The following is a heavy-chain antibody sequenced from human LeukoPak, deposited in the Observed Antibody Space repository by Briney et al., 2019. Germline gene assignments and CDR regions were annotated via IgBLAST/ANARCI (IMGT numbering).Heavy chain of an antibody. D-gene: IGHD6-19*01. CDR3: GSSVAVHLIYY. CDR1: GYTFTGYY. J-gene: IGHJ4*02. Sequence: ASVKVSCKAAGYTFTGYYMHSVGQAPGQGLEWMGWINPNSGGTNYAQKFQGRVTMTRDTSISTAYMELSRLRSDDTAVYYCGSSVAVHLIYYWGQGTLVTVSS. V-gene: IGHV1-2*02. CDR2: INPNSGGT.